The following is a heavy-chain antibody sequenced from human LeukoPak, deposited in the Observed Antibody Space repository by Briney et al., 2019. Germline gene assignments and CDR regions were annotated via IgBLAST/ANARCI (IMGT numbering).Heavy chain of an antibody. Sequence: PSETLSLTCTVSGGSLSSSSYYWSWIRQPPGKGLEWIGYIYYSGSTNYNPSLKRRVTISVDTSKNQFSLKLSSVTAADTAVYYCARGSSSGSYYLFDYWGQGTLVTVFS. CDR1: GGSLSSSSYY. V-gene: IGHV4-61*01. CDR2: IYYSGST. J-gene: IGHJ4*02. D-gene: IGHD3-10*01. CDR3: ARGSSSGSYYLFDY.